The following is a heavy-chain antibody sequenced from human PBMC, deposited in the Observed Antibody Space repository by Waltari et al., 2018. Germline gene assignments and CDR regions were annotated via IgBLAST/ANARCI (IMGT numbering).Heavy chain of an antibody. Sequence: QVQLVQSGAEVKKPGSSVKVSCKASGGTFSSYDIRWVRQAPGQGLEWMGGIIPIFGTANYAQKFQGRVTITADESTSTAYMELSSLRSEDTAVYYCARHYYYDSSGYFFFDYWGQGTLVTVSS. CDR2: IIPIFGTA. V-gene: IGHV1-69*01. CDR1: GGTFSSYD. J-gene: IGHJ4*02. CDR3: ARHYYYDSSGYFFFDY. D-gene: IGHD3-22*01.